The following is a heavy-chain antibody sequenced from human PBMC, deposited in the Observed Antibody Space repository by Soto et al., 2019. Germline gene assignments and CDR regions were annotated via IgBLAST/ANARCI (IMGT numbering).Heavy chain of an antibody. V-gene: IGHV1-3*01. Sequence: QVQLVQSGAEVKKPGASVKVSCKASGYTLTAYALHWVRQAPGKRLKWMGWINAGNGNTKYSQRFQGRVNITTDTSASTAYMELSSLRSEDTAVYYCARDGAVAGDSNFDYWGQGTLATVSS. D-gene: IGHD6-19*01. CDR3: ARDGAVAGDSNFDY. CDR2: INAGNGNT. CDR1: GYTLTAYA. J-gene: IGHJ4*02.